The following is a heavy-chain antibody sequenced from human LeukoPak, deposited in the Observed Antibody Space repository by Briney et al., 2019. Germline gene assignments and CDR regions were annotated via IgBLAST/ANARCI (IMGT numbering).Heavy chain of an antibody. D-gene: IGHD6-19*01. CDR2: IYPGDSDT. CDR1: GYNFAIYW. CDR3: ATQTAVAGTIDY. V-gene: IGHV5-51*07. J-gene: IGHJ4*02. Sequence: GESLKISCKGSGYNFAIYWIAWVHQMPGKGLEWMGIIYPGDSDTRYSPSFQGQVTVSADKSIYTAYLQWSTLRASDTAMYYCATQTAVAGTIDYWGQGTLVTVSS.